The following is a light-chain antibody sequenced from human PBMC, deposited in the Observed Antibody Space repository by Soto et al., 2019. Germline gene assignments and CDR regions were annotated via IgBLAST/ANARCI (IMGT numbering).Light chain of an antibody. V-gene: IGKV3-11*01. Sequence: EIVLTQSPGTLSLSPGERATLSCRASQSVNSFLAWYQQKPGQAPRLLISDTSKRATGIPARFSGSGSGTDFTLTISSLEPEDFAIYYCQQRSNSPLTFGGGTKVEIK. CDR2: DTS. J-gene: IGKJ4*01. CDR1: QSVNSF. CDR3: QQRSNSPLT.